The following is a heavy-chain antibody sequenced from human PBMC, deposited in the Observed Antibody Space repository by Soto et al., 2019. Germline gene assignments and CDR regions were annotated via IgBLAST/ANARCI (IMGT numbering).Heavy chain of an antibody. Sequence: GGSLRLSCAASGFTFSDHYMDWVRQAPGKGLEWVGRTRNKANSYTTEYAASVKGRFTISRDDSKNSLYLQMNSLKTEDTAVYYCARENSGSYCLADWGQGTLVTVSS. CDR2: TRNKANSYTT. D-gene: IGHD1-26*01. V-gene: IGHV3-72*01. CDR3: ARENSGSYCLAD. J-gene: IGHJ4*02. CDR1: GFTFSDHY.